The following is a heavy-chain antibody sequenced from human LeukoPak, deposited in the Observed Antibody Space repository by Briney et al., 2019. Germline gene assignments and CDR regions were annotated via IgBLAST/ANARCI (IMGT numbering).Heavy chain of an antibody. J-gene: IGHJ4*02. V-gene: IGHV3-15*01. CDR1: GFTFSNAW. Sequence: GGSLRLSCAASGFTFSNAWMSWVRQAPGKGLEWVGRIKSKTDGGTTDYAAPVKGRFTISRDDSKNTLYLQMNSLKTVDTAVYYCTTGITMVRGVIHLIDYWGQGTLVTVSS. CDR3: TTGITMVRGVIHLIDY. CDR2: IKSKTDGGTT. D-gene: IGHD3-10*01.